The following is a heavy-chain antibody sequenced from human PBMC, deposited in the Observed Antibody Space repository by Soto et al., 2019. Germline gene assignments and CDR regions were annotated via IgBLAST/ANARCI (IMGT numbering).Heavy chain of an antibody. D-gene: IGHD6-19*01. Sequence: QLQLQESGPGLVKPSETLSLTCTVSGGYISSSSYYWGWIRQPPGKGLEWIGSIYYSGSTYYNPSLKSRVTISVDTSKNQFSLKLSSVTAADTAVYYCARRHPVAGLDYWGQGTLVTVSS. CDR1: GGYISSSSYY. J-gene: IGHJ4*02. V-gene: IGHV4-39*01. CDR2: IYYSGST. CDR3: ARRHPVAGLDY.